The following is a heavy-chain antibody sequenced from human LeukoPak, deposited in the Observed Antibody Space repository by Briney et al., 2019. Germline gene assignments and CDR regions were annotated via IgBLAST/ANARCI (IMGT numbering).Heavy chain of an antibody. D-gene: IGHD6-19*01. CDR1: PGITFSDYW. CDR3: VGGIGWQPDY. Sequence: GGSPRLSCAASPGITFSDYWMNWVRQAPGKGLEWVAIIRQDGREKLYLDSVKGRFTISRDNAKSSVYLQINSLRAEDTAVYYCVGGIGWQPDYWGQGTLVTVPS. J-gene: IGHJ4*02. CDR2: IRQDGREK. V-gene: IGHV3-7*03.